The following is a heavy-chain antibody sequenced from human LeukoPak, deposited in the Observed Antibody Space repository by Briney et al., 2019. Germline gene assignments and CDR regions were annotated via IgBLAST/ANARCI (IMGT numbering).Heavy chain of an antibody. CDR2: MNPNSGNT. V-gene: IGHV1-8*01. CDR1: GYSFSTFD. D-gene: IGHD2-15*01. Sequence: ASVKVSCKASGYSFSTFDINWVRQAPGQGPEWMGWMNPNSGNTGYAQKFQGRVTLTRSTSMTTAYMVLSSLRSEDTAVYYCARQSLDGGSCYDYWGQGTPVTISS. CDR3: ARQSLDGGSCYDY. J-gene: IGHJ4*02.